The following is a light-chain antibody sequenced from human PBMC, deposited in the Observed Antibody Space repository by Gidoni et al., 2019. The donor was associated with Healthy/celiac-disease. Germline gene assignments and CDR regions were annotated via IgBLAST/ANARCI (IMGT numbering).Light chain of an antibody. V-gene: IGKV1-5*03. CDR2: KAY. CDR3: QQNNSYPWT. Sequence: DIQMTQSPSTLSASVGDRVTITCRASQSISSWLAWYQQKPGKAPKLLIYKAYSLESGVPSRFSGSGSGTEFTRTSSSLQPDDFANYYCQQNNSYPWTFXQXTKVEVK. CDR1: QSISSW. J-gene: IGKJ1*01.